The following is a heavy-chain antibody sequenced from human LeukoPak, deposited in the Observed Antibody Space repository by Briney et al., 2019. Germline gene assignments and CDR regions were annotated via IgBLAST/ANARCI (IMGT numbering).Heavy chain of an antibody. CDR1: GGSISSYY. V-gene: IGHV4-4*07. CDR3: ARFSRHVCGKSCCV. CDR2: IYTSGST. J-gene: IGHJ4*02. Sequence: SETLSLTCTVSGGSISSYYWSWIRQPAGKGLEWIGRIYTSGSTKYNPSLKSRVTMSVDTSKNQLSLKLSSVTAADTAVYYCARFSRHVCGKSCCVWGQGTLVTVSS. D-gene: IGHD2-15*01.